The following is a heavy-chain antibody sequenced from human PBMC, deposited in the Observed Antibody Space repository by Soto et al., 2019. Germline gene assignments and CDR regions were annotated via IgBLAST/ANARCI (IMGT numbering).Heavy chain of an antibody. CDR3: TTDLISGWAGY. CDR2: SKSIRDGGGT. J-gene: IGHJ4*02. Sequence: EVQLVESGGGLVKPGGSLRLSCAASGFTFSNAWMNWVRQAPGKGLEWVGRSKSIRDGGGTDYAAPGEGRFSISRDDSKNTLYLQRNSLKTEDTAVYYCTTDLISGWAGYWGQGSQVAVSS. V-gene: IGHV3-15*07. CDR1: GFTFSNAW. D-gene: IGHD6-19*01.